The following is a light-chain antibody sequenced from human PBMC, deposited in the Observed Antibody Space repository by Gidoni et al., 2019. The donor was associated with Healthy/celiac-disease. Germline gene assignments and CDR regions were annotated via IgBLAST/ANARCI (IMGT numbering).Light chain of an antibody. CDR3: QQYNNWPFT. J-gene: IGKJ4*01. V-gene: IGKV3-15*01. CDR2: GAS. Sequence: EIVMTQSPATLSVSPGERATLSCRASQRVSSNLAWYQQKPGQAPRLLIYGASTRATGIPARFSGSGSGTEFTLTISSLQSEDFAVYYCQQYNNWPFTFXGXTKVEIK. CDR1: QRVSSN.